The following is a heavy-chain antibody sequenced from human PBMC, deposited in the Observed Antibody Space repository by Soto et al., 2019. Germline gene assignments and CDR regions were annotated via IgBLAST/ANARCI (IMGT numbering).Heavy chain of an antibody. Sequence: GGSLRLSCAASGFTFSNFGMSWVRQAPGKGLEWVSAISASSASTYYADSVLGRFTISRDNSKNTLYLRMNSLRGEDTAVYYYAKAQDSEYSAYDLDFDNWGQETQLNVSS. CDR3: AKAQDSEYSAYDLDFDN. CDR1: GFTFSNFG. J-gene: IGHJ4*02. D-gene: IGHD5-12*01. V-gene: IGHV3-23*01. CDR2: ISASSAST.